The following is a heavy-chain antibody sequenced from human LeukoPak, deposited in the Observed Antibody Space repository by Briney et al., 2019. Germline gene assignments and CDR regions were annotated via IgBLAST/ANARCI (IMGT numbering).Heavy chain of an antibody. Sequence: PGGSLRLSCAASGFTVSSNYMSWVRQAPGQGLEWVSSISSSSSYIYYADSVKGGFTISRDNASNSLYLQMNSLRAADTAVYYCARDRYSTSLDAFDLWGQGTMVTVSS. D-gene: IGHD6-13*01. CDR3: ARDRYSTSLDAFDL. J-gene: IGHJ3*01. V-gene: IGHV3-21*01. CDR2: ISSSSSYI. CDR1: GFTVSSNY.